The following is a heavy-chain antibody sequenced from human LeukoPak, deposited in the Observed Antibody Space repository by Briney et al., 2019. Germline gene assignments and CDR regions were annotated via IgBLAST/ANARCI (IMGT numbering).Heavy chain of an antibody. V-gene: IGHV4-61*08. CDR2: IYYNGNT. D-gene: IGHD1-1*01. Sequence: SETLSLTCTVSGGSISSGGYYWSWIRQHPGKGLEWIGYIYYNGNTNYNPALKRRVTISVDTSKNQFSLRLSSVTAADTAVYYCARDLDWNDEDYYYGMDVWGQGTTVTVSS. CDR3: ARDLDWNDEDYYYGMDV. CDR1: GGSISSGGYY. J-gene: IGHJ6*02.